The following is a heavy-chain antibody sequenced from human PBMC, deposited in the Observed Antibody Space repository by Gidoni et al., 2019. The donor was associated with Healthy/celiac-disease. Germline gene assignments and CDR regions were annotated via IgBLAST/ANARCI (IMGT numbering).Heavy chain of an antibody. D-gene: IGHD6-19*01. Sequence: QVQLVESGGGVVQPGRSLRLSCAASGLPFSSYGMHWVRTAPGKGLEWVAVISYDGRNKYYADSVKGRFTISRDNSKNTLYLQMNSLRAEDTAVYYSAKGYYSSGWKLIDYWGQGTLVTVSS. CDR3: AKGYYSSGWKLIDY. CDR1: GLPFSSYG. J-gene: IGHJ4*02. V-gene: IGHV3-30*18. CDR2: ISYDGRNK.